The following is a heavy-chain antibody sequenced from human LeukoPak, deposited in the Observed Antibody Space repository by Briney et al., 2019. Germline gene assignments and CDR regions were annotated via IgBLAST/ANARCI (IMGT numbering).Heavy chain of an antibody. V-gene: IGHV4-4*07. Sequence: SETLSLTCSVSGGSISSYYWSWIRQPAGKGLEWIGRIYSSGSTNYNPSLESRVTMSVDTSKNQFSLKLSSVTAADTAVYYCARAVVLRYFDWLEQAFDIWGQGTMVTVSS. CDR3: ARAVVLRYFDWLEQAFDI. D-gene: IGHD3-9*01. CDR2: IYSSGST. J-gene: IGHJ3*02. CDR1: GGSISSYY.